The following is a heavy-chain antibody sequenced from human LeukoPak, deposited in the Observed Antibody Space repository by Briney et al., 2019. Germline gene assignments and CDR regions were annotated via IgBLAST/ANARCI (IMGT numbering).Heavy chain of an antibody. CDR2: ISAYNGNT. CDR3: ARDSGYSSGGNYYYYYMDV. J-gene: IGHJ6*03. V-gene: IGHV1-18*01. Sequence: ASVKVSCKASGYTFTSYGISWVRQAPGQGLEWMGWISAYNGNTNYAQKLQGRVTMTTDTSTSTAYMELRSLRSDDTAVYYCARDSGYSSGGNYYYYYMDVWGKGTTVTISS. CDR1: GYTFTSYG. D-gene: IGHD6-19*01.